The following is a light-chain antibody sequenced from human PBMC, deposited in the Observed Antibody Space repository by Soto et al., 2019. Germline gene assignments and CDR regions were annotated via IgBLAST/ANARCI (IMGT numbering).Light chain of an antibody. CDR2: EVS. CDR1: SSDVGGYNY. V-gene: IGLV2-14*01. J-gene: IGLJ2*01. Sequence: QSALTQPASVSGSPGQSITISCTGTSSDVGGYNYVSWYQQHPGKAPKLMIYEVSKRPSGVSNRFSGSKSVNTASLTISGLQAEDGADYYCSSYTSSSTLVVFGGGTKLTVL. CDR3: SSYTSSSTLVV.